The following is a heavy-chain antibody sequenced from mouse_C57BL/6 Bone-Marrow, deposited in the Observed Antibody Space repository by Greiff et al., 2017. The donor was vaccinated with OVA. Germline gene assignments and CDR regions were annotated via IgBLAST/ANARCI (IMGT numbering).Heavy chain of an antibody. Sequence: VKLQESGAELARPGASVKLSCKASGYTFTSYGISWVKQRTGQGLEWIGEIYPRSGNTYYNEKFQGKATLTADKSSSTAYMELRSLTSEDSAVYFCAIYYWTYWGQGTLVTVSA. V-gene: IGHV1-81*01. CDR3: AIYYWTY. CDR1: GYTFTSYG. J-gene: IGHJ3*01. CDR2: IYPRSGNT. D-gene: IGHD2-1*01.